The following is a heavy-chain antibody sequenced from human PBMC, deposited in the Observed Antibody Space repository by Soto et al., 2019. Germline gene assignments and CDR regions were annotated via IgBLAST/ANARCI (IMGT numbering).Heavy chain of an antibody. V-gene: IGHV4-30-4*01. CDR2: IFYSGTT. Sequence: PSETMSLTCTVSCGRIKICVYYWTWHSQPPGKALEWIGYIFYSGTTNYSPSLKSRVAISIDTSKNQFSLSLTSVTAADTAVYYCARAGFSYGHLLFWGQGIRVTVSS. D-gene: IGHD3-10*01. J-gene: IGHJ4*02. CDR3: ARAGFSYGHLLF. CDR1: CGRIKICVYY.